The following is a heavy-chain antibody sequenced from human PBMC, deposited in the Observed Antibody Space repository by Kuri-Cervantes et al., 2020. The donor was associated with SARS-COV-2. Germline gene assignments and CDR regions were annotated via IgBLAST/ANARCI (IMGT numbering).Heavy chain of an antibody. Sequence: GGSLRLSCAASGGTFSSYAISWVRQAPGQGLEWMGRIIPIFGIANYAQKFQGRVTITADKSTSTAYMELSSLRSEDTAVYYCARQLETTMLYYFDYWGQGTLVTVSS. CDR2: IIPIFGIA. V-gene: IGHV1-69*04. D-gene: IGHD3-10*02. J-gene: IGHJ4*02. CDR3: ARQLETTMLYYFDY. CDR1: GGTFSSYA.